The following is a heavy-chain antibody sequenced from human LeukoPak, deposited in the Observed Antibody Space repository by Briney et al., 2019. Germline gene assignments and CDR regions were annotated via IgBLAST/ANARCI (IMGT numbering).Heavy chain of an antibody. CDR2: INPNSGGT. Sequence: GASVKVSCKASGYTFTGYYMHWVRQAPGQGLEWMGWINPNSGGTNYAQKFQGRVTMTRDTSISTAYMELSSLRSEDTAVYYCACSGGDANPHYFDYWGQGTLVTVSS. D-gene: IGHD2-15*01. CDR3: ACSGGDANPHYFDY. J-gene: IGHJ4*02. V-gene: IGHV1-2*02. CDR1: GYTFTGYY.